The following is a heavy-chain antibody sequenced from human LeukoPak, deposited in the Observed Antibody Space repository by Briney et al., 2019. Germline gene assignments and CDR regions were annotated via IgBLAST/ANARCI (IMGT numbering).Heavy chain of an antibody. CDR2: MNPNRGNT. D-gene: IGHD3-3*01. J-gene: IGHJ6*03. CDR1: GYTFTSYD. V-gene: IGHV1-8*01. CDR3: ARGNTIFGVVSHMDV. Sequence: GASVKVSRKASGYTFTSYDINWVRQATGQGREWMGWMNPNRGNTGYAQKFQGRVTITRNTSISTAYMELSSMRSEDTAVYYCARGNTIFGVVSHMDVWGKGTTVTVSS.